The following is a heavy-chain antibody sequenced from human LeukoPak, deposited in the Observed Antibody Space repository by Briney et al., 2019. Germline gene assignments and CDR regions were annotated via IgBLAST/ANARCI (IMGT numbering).Heavy chain of an antibody. D-gene: IGHD6-6*01. CDR2: INHSGST. Sequence: SETLSLTCAVYGGSFSGSYWSWIRQPPGKGLEWIGEINHSGSTNYNPSLKSRVTISVDTSKNQFSLKLSSVTAADTAVYYCARLLKTDSSSDYWGQGTLVTVSS. V-gene: IGHV4-34*01. J-gene: IGHJ4*02. CDR3: ARLLKTDSSSDY. CDR1: GGSFSGSY.